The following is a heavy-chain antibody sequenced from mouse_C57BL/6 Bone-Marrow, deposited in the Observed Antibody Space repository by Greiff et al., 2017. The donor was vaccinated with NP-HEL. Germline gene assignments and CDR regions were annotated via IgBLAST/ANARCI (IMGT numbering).Heavy chain of an antibody. J-gene: IGHJ3*01. Sequence: VQLKESEAELVRPGASVKLSCTASGFNIKDDYMHWVKQRPDQGLEWIGWIDPENGDTEYASKFQGKATITADTSSNTAYLQLSSLTSEDTAVYYCTTLAGNSYWGQGTLVTVSA. CDR1: GFNIKDDY. CDR3: TTLAGNSY. D-gene: IGHD2-1*01. CDR2: IDPENGDT. V-gene: IGHV14-4*01.